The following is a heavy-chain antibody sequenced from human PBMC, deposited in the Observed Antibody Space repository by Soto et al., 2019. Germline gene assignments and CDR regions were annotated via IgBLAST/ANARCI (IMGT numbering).Heavy chain of an antibody. D-gene: IGHD4-17*01. CDR3: ARWDYGYYARFDY. Sequence: QVQLVQSGAEVKKSGASVKVSCKASGYSFTSHDINWVRQATGQGLEWMGWMNPNSGNTGYAQKFQGRVTMTRNTSISTAYMELSSLRSEDTAVYYCARWDYGYYARFDYWGQGTLVTVSS. J-gene: IGHJ4*02. V-gene: IGHV1-8*01. CDR1: GYSFTSHD. CDR2: MNPNSGNT.